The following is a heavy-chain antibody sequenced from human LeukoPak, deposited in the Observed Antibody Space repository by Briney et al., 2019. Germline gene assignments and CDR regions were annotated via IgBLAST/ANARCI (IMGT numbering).Heavy chain of an antibody. CDR1: GGSISTYY. D-gene: IGHD3-10*01. V-gene: IGHV4-4*07. CDR3: ARDHYGSGSYKSYFDS. Sequence: SETLSLTCAVSGGSISTYYWSWLRQPAGKGLEWIGRLYSSGSTKYNPSLKSRVTVSVGDSNNQFTLKLTSVTAADTAVYYCARDHYGSGSYKSYFDSWGQGIRVTVSS. J-gene: IGHJ5*01. CDR2: LYSSGST.